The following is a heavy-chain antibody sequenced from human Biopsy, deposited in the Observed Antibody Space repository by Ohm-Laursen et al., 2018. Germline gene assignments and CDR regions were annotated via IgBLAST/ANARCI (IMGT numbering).Heavy chain of an antibody. V-gene: IGHV4-59*02. CDR3: ARERGGYKRTDY. D-gene: IGHD5-24*01. Sequence: SETLSLTCSVSGDSVTKYYWSWIRQPPGKGLEWIGHIYYSVMTNYNPSLQSRVSISVDTSRNQVSLTLRSVTAADTAVYYCARERGGYKRTDYWGQGTLVTVSS. CDR2: IYYSVMT. CDR1: GDSVTKYY. J-gene: IGHJ4*02.